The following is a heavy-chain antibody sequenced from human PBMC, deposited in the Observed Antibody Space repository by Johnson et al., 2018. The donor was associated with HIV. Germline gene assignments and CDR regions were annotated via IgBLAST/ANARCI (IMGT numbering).Heavy chain of an antibody. CDR3: AKPGGMVATIGCDAFDI. V-gene: IGHV3-23*04. J-gene: IGHJ3*02. D-gene: IGHD5-12*01. Sequence: VQLVESGGGLVQPGGSLRLSCAASGFTFSSYAMNWVRQAPGKGLEWVSAISGSGGSTYYADSVKGRFTISRDNSKNTLYLQMNSLRAEDTAVYYCAKPGGMVATIGCDAFDIWGQGTMVTVSS. CDR1: GFTFSSYA. CDR2: ISGSGGST.